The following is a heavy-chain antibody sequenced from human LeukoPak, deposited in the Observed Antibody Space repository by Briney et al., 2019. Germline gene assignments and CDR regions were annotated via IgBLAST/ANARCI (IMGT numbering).Heavy chain of an antibody. D-gene: IGHD1/OR15-1a*01. J-gene: IGHJ4*02. Sequence: GGSLRLSCAASGFTFSSYWMTWVRQAPEKGLEWVSTISGSGGGTYYADPVKGRFTISRDNSKNTVYLQMNSLRAEDTAVYYCAKDYGITGTTRLDYWGQGTLVTVSS. CDR3: AKDYGITGTTRLDY. CDR1: GFTFSSYW. V-gene: IGHV3-23*01. CDR2: ISGSGGGT.